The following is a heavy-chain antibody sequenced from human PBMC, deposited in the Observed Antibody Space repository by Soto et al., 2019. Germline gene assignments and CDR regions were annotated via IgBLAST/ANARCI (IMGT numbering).Heavy chain of an antibody. CDR1: GFTFSSYE. CDR2: ISSSGSTI. J-gene: IGHJ4*02. D-gene: IGHD6-19*01. Sequence: WGSLRVSCASSGFTFSSYEMSWVGQAPGKGLEWVPYISSSGSTIYYADSVIGRFTISRDNAKNSLYLQMNSLRAEDTAVYYCARGPLAVAGPYWGQGTMVTVSS. V-gene: IGHV3-48*03. CDR3: ARGPLAVAGPY.